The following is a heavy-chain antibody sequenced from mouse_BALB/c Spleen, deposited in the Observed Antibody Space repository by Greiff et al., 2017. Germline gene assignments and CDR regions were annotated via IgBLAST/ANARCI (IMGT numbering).Heavy chain of an antibody. J-gene: IGHJ4*01. CDR2: IDPANGNT. CDR3: ARDYGNYVSAMDY. Sequence: EVKLVESGAELVKPGASVKLSCTASGFNIKDTYMHWVKQRPEQGLEWIGRIDPANGNTKYDPKFQGKATITADTSSNTAYLQLSSLTSEDTAVYYCARDYGNYVSAMDYWGQGTSVTVSS. V-gene: IGHV14-3*02. D-gene: IGHD2-1*01. CDR1: GFNIKDTY.